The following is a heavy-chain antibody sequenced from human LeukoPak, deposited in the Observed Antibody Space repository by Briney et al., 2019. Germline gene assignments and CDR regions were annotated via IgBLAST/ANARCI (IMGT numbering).Heavy chain of an antibody. V-gene: IGHV4-34*01. CDR1: GGSFSGYY. J-gene: IGHJ4*02. D-gene: IGHD3-22*01. CDR2: INHSGST. CDR3: ARWYYTGSGYYYDF. Sequence: PSETLSLTCAVYGGSFSGYYWSWFRQPPGKGLEWIGEINHSGSTNYNPSLKSRVTISVDTSKNQFSLKLSSVTAADTAFYYCARWYYTGSGYYYDFWGQGTLVTVSS.